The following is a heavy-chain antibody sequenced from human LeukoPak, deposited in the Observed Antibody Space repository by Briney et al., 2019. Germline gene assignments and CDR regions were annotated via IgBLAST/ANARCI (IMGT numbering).Heavy chain of an antibody. V-gene: IGHV4-4*07. D-gene: IGHD3-10*01. CDR2: IYTSGST. J-gene: IGHJ6*03. CDR1: GGSISSYY. Sequence: PSETLSLTCTVSGGSISSYYCSWIRQPAGKGLEWIGRIYTSGSTNYKPSLKSRVTMSVDTSKNQFSLKLSSVTAADTAVYYCARAGSGNPYYYYMDVWGKGTTVIISS. CDR3: ARAGSGNPYYYYMDV.